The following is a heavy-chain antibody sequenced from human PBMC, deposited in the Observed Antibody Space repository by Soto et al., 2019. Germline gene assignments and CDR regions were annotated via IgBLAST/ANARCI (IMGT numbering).Heavy chain of an antibody. V-gene: IGHV1-69*13. CDR1: GGTFSSYA. CDR2: IIPIFGTA. J-gene: IGHJ4*02. Sequence: ASVKVSCKASGGTFSSYAISWVRQAPGQGLEWMGGIIPIFGTANYAQKFQGRVTITADESTSTAYMELSSLRSEDTAVYYCARTRVGGSYYPPYYFDYWGQGTLVTVSS. D-gene: IGHD1-26*01. CDR3: ARTRVGGSYYPPYYFDY.